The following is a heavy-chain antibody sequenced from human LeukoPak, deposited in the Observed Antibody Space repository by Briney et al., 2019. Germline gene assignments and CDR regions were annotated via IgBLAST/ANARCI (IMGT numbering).Heavy chain of an antibody. Sequence: GASVKVSCKASGYTFTSYYMHWVRQAPGQGLEWMGIINPSGGSTSYAQKFQGRVTITRDTSASTAYMELSSLRSEDTAVYYCARVFHPGVTYYPFDPWGQGTLVTVSS. V-gene: IGHV1-46*01. CDR1: GYTFTSYY. J-gene: IGHJ5*02. CDR2: INPSGGST. D-gene: IGHD3-10*01. CDR3: ARVFHPGVTYYPFDP.